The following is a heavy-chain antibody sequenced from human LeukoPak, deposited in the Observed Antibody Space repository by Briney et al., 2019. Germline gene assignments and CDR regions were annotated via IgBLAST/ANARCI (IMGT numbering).Heavy chain of an antibody. J-gene: IGHJ4*02. CDR1: GFTLTKLS. Sequence: ASVKVSCKVSGFTLTKLSMHWVRQAPGKGLEWMGGFDPEDGETVYAQKIQGRVTMTTDTSTSTAYMELRSLRSDDTAVYYCARVTQTDYDFDYWGQGTLVTVSS. CDR3: ARVTQTDYDFDY. CDR2: FDPEDGET. D-gene: IGHD4-17*01. V-gene: IGHV1-24*01.